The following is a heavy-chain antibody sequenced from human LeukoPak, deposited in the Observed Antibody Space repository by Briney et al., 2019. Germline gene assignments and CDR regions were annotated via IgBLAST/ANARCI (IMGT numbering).Heavy chain of an antibody. D-gene: IGHD5-18*01. V-gene: IGHV1-69*05. CDR3: ARVWRPRGYSYGGDWFDP. Sequence: SVKVSYKASGGTFSSYAISWVRQAPGQGLEWMGGIIPIFGTANYAQKFQGRVTITTDESTSTAYMELSSLRSEDTAVYYCARVWRPRGYSYGGDWFDPWGQGTLVTVSS. CDR2: IIPIFGTA. CDR1: GGTFSSYA. J-gene: IGHJ5*02.